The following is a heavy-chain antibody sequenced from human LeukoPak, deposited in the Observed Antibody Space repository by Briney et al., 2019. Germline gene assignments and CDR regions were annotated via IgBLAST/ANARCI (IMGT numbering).Heavy chain of an antibody. J-gene: IGHJ5*02. V-gene: IGHV1-2*02. CDR2: INPNSGGT. CDR3: ARTGYDFWSDNRFDP. D-gene: IGHD3-3*01. Sequence: WASVKVSCKASGYTFTGYYMHWVRQAPGQGLEWMGWINPNSGGTNYAQKFQGRVTMTRDTSISTAYMELSRLRSDDTAVYYCARTGYDFWSDNRFDPWGQGTLVTVSS. CDR1: GYTFTGYY.